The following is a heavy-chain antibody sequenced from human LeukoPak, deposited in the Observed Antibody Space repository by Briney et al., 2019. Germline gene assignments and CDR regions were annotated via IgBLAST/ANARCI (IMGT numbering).Heavy chain of an antibody. Sequence: ASVKVSCKTSGYTFMSYGIYWVRQAPGQGLEWMGWINTYNGNTNYAQRLQGRVTMTTDTSTSTAYMELRSLRSDDTAVYYCARDRSITMVRGVPGYWGQGTLVTVSS. CDR1: GYTFMSYG. D-gene: IGHD3-10*01. J-gene: IGHJ4*02. CDR2: INTYNGNT. CDR3: ARDRSITMVRGVPGY. V-gene: IGHV1-18*01.